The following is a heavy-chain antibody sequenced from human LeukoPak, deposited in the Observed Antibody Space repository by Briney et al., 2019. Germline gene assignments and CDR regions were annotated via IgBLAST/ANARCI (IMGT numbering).Heavy chain of an antibody. Sequence: PSDTLSLTCTVSGYSISSGDYCGWVRQPPGNGLEWIGCIFHSVITYSNPPLKSRVTIPVDTSKNPFSLNLSSVTPPDPAVYTLARDVWFGGGRTFDYWGQGTLVTASS. J-gene: IGHJ4*02. CDR3: ARDVWFGGGRTFDY. V-gene: IGHV4-38-2*02. CDR2: IFHSVIT. CDR1: GYSISSGDY. D-gene: IGHD3-10*01.